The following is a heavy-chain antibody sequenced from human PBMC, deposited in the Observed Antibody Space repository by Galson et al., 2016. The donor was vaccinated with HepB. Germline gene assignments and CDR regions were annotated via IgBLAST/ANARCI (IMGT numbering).Heavy chain of an antibody. CDR1: GGSISGSPYY. D-gene: IGHD2/OR15-2a*01. CDR3: ARGTFTFIVY. J-gene: IGHJ4*02. CDR2: IFHSGST. V-gene: IGHV4-39*01. Sequence: SETLSLTCAVSGGSISGSPYYWDWIRQPLGKGLEWIGNIFHSGSTYYNPSLKSRVTISRDNSKNTLYLQMNSLRAEDTAVYHCARGTFTFIVYWGQGTLVTVSS.